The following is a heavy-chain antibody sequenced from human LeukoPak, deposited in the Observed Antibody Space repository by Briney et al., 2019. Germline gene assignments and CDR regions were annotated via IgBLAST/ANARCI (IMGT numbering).Heavy chain of an antibody. CDR1: GFTFSTYW. V-gene: IGHV3-7*05. CDR2: INQDGSEK. CDR3: TTDYYDSSGYLNY. J-gene: IGHJ4*02. Sequence: GGSLRLSCAASGFTFSTYWMNWVRQAPGKGLEWVANINQDGSEKHYVDSVKGRFTISRDDSKNTLYLQMNSLKTEDTAVYYCTTDYYDSSGYLNYWGQGTLVTVSS. D-gene: IGHD3-22*01.